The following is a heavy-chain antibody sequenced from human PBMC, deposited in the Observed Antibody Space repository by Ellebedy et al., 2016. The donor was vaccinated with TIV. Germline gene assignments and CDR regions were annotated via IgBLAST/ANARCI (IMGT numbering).Heavy chain of an antibody. V-gene: IGHV3-23*01. D-gene: IGHD3-22*01. CDR1: GFTFSNFA. CDR3: AKGSSSGFNYDRVGFEY. CDR2: ISAGGDNT. Sequence: GGSLRLSCAASGFTFSNFARHWVRQAPGKGLEWRSVISAGGDNTYNADSVKGRFTITRDNSKNTLFLQMNRLRTEDTAVYYCAKGSSSGFNYDRVGFEYWGQGALVTVSS. J-gene: IGHJ4*02.